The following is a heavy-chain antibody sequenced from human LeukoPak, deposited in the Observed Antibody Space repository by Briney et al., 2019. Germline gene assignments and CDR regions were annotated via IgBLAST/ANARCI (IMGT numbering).Heavy chain of an antibody. Sequence: GGSLRLSCAASGFTFSSYAMSWVRQAPGKGLEWVSAISGSGGSTYYADSVKGRFTISRDNAKNSLYLQMNSLRAEDTAVYYCARDAYYDILTGPEAFDIWGQGTMVTVSS. J-gene: IGHJ3*02. CDR1: GFTFSSYA. V-gene: IGHV3-23*01. CDR3: ARDAYYDILTGPEAFDI. D-gene: IGHD3-9*01. CDR2: ISGSGGST.